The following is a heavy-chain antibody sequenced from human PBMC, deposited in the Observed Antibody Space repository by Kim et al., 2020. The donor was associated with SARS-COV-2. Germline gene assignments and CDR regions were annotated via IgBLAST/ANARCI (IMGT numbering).Heavy chain of an antibody. CDR3: ARGGLRYFDWTIYNRAFDI. CDR1: GGSFSGYY. V-gene: IGHV4-34*01. D-gene: IGHD3-9*01. CDR2: INHSGST. J-gene: IGHJ3*02. Sequence: SETLSLTCAVYGGSFSGYYWSWIHQPPGKGLEWIGEINHSGSTNYNPSLKSRVTISVDTSKNQFSLKLSSVTAADTAVYYCARGGLRYFDWTIYNRAFDIWGQGTMVTVSS.